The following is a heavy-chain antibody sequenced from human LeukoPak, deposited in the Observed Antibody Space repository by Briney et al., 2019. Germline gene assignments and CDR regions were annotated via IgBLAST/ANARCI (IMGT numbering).Heavy chain of an antibody. J-gene: IGHJ6*03. CDR2: ISAYNGNT. Sequence: GASVKVSRKASGYTFTSYAMNWVRQAPGQGLEGMGWISAYNGNTNYAQKLQGRVTMTTDTSTSTAYMELRSLRSDDTAVYYCARVAAAAGPDYYYYYYVDVWGKGTTVTVSS. V-gene: IGHV1-18*01. CDR3: ARVAAAAGPDYYYYYYVDV. D-gene: IGHD6-13*01. CDR1: GYTFTSYA.